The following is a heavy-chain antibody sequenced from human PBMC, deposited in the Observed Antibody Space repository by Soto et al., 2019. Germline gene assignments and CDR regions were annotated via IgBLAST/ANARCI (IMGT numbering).Heavy chain of an antibody. J-gene: IGHJ3*02. CDR1: GFTFSSYA. CDR2: ITGGGDTT. D-gene: IGHD3-22*01. CDR3: TKSLHDTSGYYSMDAFDI. Sequence: EVQLLESGGGLVQPGGSLRLSCAASGFTFSSYAMSWVRQAPGKGLEWVSSITGGGDTTYHADSVKGRFTISRDNSENKVYLQMNSLRAEDTAVYHCTKSLHDTSGYYSMDAFDIWGQGTMVTVSS. V-gene: IGHV3-23*01.